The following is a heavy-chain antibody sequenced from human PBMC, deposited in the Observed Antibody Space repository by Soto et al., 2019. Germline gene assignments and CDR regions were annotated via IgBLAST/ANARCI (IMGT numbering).Heavy chain of an antibody. D-gene: IGHD3-3*01. Sequence: QPGGSLRLSCAASGFTFSSYGMHWVRQAPGKGLEWVAVISYDGSNKYYADSVKGRFTISRDNSKNTLYLQMNSLRAEDTAVYYCAKDKLRFLEWSPFDPWGQGTLVTVSS. V-gene: IGHV3-30*18. CDR2: ISYDGSNK. CDR3: AKDKLRFLEWSPFDP. J-gene: IGHJ5*02. CDR1: GFTFSSYG.